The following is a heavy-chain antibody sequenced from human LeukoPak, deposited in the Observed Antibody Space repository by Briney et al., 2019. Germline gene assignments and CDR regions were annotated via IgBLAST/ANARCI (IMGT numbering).Heavy chain of an antibody. Sequence: SETLSLTCTVSGGSIGSSSYYWGWIRQPPGKGLEWIGIIYYSGTTYYNPSLKSRVTISVDTSKNLFSLKLSSVTAADTAIYFCARAPLYHYDGSGYLFDYWGQGTLVTVSS. V-gene: IGHV4-39*07. CDR3: ARAPLYHYDGSGYLFDY. CDR2: IYYSGTT. CDR1: GGSIGSSSYY. D-gene: IGHD3-22*01. J-gene: IGHJ4*02.